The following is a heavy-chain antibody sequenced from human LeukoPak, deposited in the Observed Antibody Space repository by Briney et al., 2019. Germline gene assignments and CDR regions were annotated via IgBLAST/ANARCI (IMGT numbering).Heavy chain of an antibody. D-gene: IGHD3-16*01. CDR2: IYTSGGTTST. J-gene: IGHJ4*02. V-gene: IGHV4-4*07. Sequence: PSETLSLTCTVSGGSMSSLYWSWIRQPAGKGLEWIGRIYTSGGTTSTRYIPSLTSRVTMSIDTSKTQFSLRLTSVTAADTAVYYCARGDDYVWGSPLFWGQGILVTVSS. CDR3: ARGDDYVWGSPLF. CDR1: GGSMSSLY.